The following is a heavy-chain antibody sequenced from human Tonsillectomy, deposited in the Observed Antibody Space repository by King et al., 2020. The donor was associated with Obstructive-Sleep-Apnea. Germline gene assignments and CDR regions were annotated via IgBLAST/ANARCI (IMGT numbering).Heavy chain of an antibody. D-gene: IGHD5-24*01. CDR2: IYNSGST. J-gene: IGHJ4*02. V-gene: IGHV4-59*01. Sequence: VQLQESGPGLVKPSETLSLTCTVSGGSIISYYWSWIRQPPGKGLEWIGYIYNSGSTNYKSSLTTRVTISVDTSNTQFSLKLSSVTAADTAVYYCARGNGYNYYFDSWGQGTLVTVSS. CDR3: ARGNGYNYYFDS. CDR1: GGSIISYY.